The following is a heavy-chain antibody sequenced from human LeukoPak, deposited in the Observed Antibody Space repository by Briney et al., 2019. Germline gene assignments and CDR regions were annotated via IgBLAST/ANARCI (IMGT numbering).Heavy chain of an antibody. CDR2: IYHSGST. D-gene: IGHD3-10*01. J-gene: IGHJ4*02. V-gene: IGHV4-38-2*02. CDR3: ARLTMVRGVMGGYYFDY. Sequence: PSETLSPTCTVSGYSISSGYYWGWIRQPPGKGLEWIGSIYHSGSTYYNPSLKSRVTISVDTSKNQFSLKLSSVTAADTAVYYCARLTMVRGVMGGYYFDYWGQGTLVTVSS. CDR1: GYSISSGYY.